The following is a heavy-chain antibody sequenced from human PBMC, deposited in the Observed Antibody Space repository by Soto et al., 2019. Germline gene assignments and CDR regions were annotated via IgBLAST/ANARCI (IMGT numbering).Heavy chain of an antibody. J-gene: IGHJ6*02. CDR1: GFSFRTYA. V-gene: IGHV3-30-3*01. CDR2: ISYDGSNK. D-gene: IGHD3-3*01. Sequence: LRLSCAASGFSFRTYAMDWVRQAPGKGLEWVAVISYDGSNKYYADSVKGRFTISRDNSKNTLYLQINSLRSEDTAVYYCAKDLQTAYDFWAGYYDPYYDYAMDVWGQGTTVTVSS. CDR3: AKDLQTAYDFWAGYYDPYYDYAMDV.